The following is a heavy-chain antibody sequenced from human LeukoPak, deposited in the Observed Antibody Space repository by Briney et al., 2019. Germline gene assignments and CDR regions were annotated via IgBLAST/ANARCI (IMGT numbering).Heavy chain of an antibody. D-gene: IGHD3-10*01. Sequence: GGSLRLSCAASGFTFSNAWMSWVRQAPGKGLEWVGRIKSKTDGGTTDYAAPVKGRFTISRDDSKNTLYLQMNSLKTEDTAVYYCASLYGSGKRWVDPWGQGTLVTVSS. V-gene: IGHV3-15*01. J-gene: IGHJ5*02. CDR2: IKSKTDGGTT. CDR3: ASLYGSGKRWVDP. CDR1: GFTFSNAW.